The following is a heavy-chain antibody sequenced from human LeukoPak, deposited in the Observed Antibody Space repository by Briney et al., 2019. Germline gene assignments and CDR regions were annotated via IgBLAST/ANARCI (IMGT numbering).Heavy chain of an antibody. D-gene: IGHD3-22*01. Sequence: GGSLRLSCAASGFTFSSYAMHWVRQAPGKGLEWVAVISYDGSNKYYADSVKGRFTISRDNSMNTLYLRMNSLRAEDTAVYYCARDLLYDSSGYYDYWGQGTLVTVSS. J-gene: IGHJ4*02. CDR1: GFTFSSYA. V-gene: IGHV3-30-3*01. CDR3: ARDLLYDSSGYYDY. CDR2: ISYDGSNK.